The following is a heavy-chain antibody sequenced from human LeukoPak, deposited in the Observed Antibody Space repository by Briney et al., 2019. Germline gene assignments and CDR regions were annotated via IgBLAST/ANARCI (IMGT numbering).Heavy chain of an antibody. CDR2: ISSSSSYI. J-gene: IGHJ5*02. D-gene: IGHD6-19*01. Sequence: GGSLRLSCAASGFTFSSYSMNWVRQAPGKGLEWVSSISSSSSYIYYADSVKDRFTISRDNAKNSLYLQMNSLRAEDTAVYYCARDGSSGWSAWGQGTLVTVSS. CDR1: GFTFSSYS. CDR3: ARDGSSGWSA. V-gene: IGHV3-21*01.